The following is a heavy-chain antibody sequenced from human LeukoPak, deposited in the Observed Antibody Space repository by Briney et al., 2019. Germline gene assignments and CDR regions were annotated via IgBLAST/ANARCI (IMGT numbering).Heavy chain of an antibody. CDR3: ARGGYFDI. J-gene: IGHJ3*02. CDR2: INHSGST. V-gene: IGHV4-34*01. Sequence: SETLSLRCAVYGGSFSGYYWSWIRQPPGKGLEWIGEINHSGSTNYNPSLKSRVTISVDTSKNQFSLKLSSVTAADTAVYYCARGGYFDIWGQGTMVTVSS. D-gene: IGHD6-13*01. CDR1: GGSFSGYY.